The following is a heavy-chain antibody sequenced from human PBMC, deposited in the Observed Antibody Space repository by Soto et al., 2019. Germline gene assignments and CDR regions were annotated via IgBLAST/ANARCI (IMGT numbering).Heavy chain of an antibody. CDR3: AREFHLRGYSYGYIDY. Sequence: PSETLSLTCTVSGGSISSYYWSWIRQPPGKGLEWIGYIYYSGSTNYNPSLKSRVTISVDTSKNQFSLKLSSVTAADTAVYYCAREFHLRGYSYGYIDYWGQGTLVTVSS. J-gene: IGHJ4*02. CDR2: IYYSGST. V-gene: IGHV4-59*12. CDR1: GGSISSYY. D-gene: IGHD5-18*01.